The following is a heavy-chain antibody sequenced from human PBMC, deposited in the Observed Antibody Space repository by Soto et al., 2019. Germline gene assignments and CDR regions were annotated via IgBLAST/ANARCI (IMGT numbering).Heavy chain of an antibody. CDR3: ARGVSDAFDI. CDR2: IYSGGST. J-gene: IGHJ3*02. CDR1: GFTVSSNY. V-gene: IGHV3-53*04. Sequence: GGSLRLSCAASGFTVSSNYMSWVRQAPGKGLEWVSVIYSGGSTYYADSVKGRLTISRHNSKNTLYLQMNSLRAEDTAVYYCARGVSDAFDIWGQGTMVTVSS. D-gene: IGHD6-13*01.